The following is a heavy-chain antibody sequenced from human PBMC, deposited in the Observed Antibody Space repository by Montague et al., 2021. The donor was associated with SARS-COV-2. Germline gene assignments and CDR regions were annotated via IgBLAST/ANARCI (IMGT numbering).Heavy chain of an antibody. V-gene: IGHV3-11*01. CDR2: ITTTGSTI. J-gene: IGHJ4*02. CDR3: ARGDPSSGSRTTFEL. CDR1: GFSFSDYY. D-gene: IGHD3-22*01. Sequence: SLRLSCAASGFSFSDYYMNWIRQAPGKGLEWVSYITTTGSTIYYADSVKGRFTISRDNTKDSLLLQMNSLRVEDTAVYYCARGDPSSGSRTTFELRGQGTLVTVSS.